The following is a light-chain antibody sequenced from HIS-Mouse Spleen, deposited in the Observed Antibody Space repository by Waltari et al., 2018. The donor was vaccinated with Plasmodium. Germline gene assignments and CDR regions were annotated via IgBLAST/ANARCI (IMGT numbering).Light chain of an antibody. CDR1: QSVSSN. Sequence: EIVMTQSPATLSVSPGERATLSCRASQSVSSNLAWYQQKPGQAPRPLIYVASTRATGIPARFSGSGSGTEFTLTISSLQSEDFAVYYCQQYNNWSFTFGPGTKVDIK. CDR3: QQYNNWSFT. J-gene: IGKJ3*01. V-gene: IGKV3-15*01. CDR2: VAS.